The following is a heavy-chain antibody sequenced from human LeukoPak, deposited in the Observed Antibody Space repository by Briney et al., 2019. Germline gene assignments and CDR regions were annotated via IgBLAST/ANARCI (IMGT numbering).Heavy chain of an antibody. CDR2: IKQDGSEK. Sequence: PGGSLRLSCVGSGFIFNSNWMSWVRQAPGKGLEWVANIKQDGSEKFYVGSVKGRFTISRDNAKNSVSLQMNSLRVEDTAVYYCARDKYYDRYFDSWGQGTLVTVSS. CDR1: GFIFNSNW. V-gene: IGHV3-7*01. D-gene: IGHD3-22*01. J-gene: IGHJ4*02. CDR3: ARDKYYDRYFDS.